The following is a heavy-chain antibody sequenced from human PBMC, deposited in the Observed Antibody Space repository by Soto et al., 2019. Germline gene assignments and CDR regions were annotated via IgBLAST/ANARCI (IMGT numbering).Heavy chain of an antibody. CDR3: ARVANRYYDL. J-gene: IGHJ2*01. Sequence: EVQLVESGGGLVQPGGSLRLSCAASEFTSSNYWMTWVRQAPGKGLEWVANIKQDGSAKYYVDSVKGRFSISRDNAKNSLYLQMNSLRVEDTAVYFCARVANRYYDLWGRGTLVTVSS. CDR2: IKQDGSAK. V-gene: IGHV3-7*01. CDR1: EFTSSNYW.